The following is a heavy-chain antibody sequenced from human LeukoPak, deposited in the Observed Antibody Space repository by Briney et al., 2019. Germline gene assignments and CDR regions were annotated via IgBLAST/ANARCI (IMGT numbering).Heavy chain of an antibody. CDR1: GGSISGYY. CDR2: IFYSGST. V-gene: IGHV4-59*01. J-gene: IGHJ4*02. Sequence: SETLSLTCTVSGGSISGYYWSWIRQLPGKGLEWIGYIFYSGSTNSNPSLKSRLTISVDTSKNQFSLKLNSVTAADTAVYYCARGARGNYVVFDYWGQGTLVSFSS. D-gene: IGHD1-7*01. CDR3: ARGARGNYVVFDY.